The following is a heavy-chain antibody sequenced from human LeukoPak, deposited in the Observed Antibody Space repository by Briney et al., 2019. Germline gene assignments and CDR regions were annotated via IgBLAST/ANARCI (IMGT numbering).Heavy chain of an antibody. CDR3: ARDDNSGWYSRY. D-gene: IGHD6-19*01. J-gene: IGHJ4*02. Sequence: EASVKVSCKASGYTFTSYAMHWMRQAPGQGLEWMGWINTNTGNPTYAQGFTGRFVFSLDISVSTAYLQISSLKAEDAAVYYCARDDNSGWYSRYWGQGTLVTVSS. CDR2: INTNTGNP. CDR1: GYTFTSYA. V-gene: IGHV7-4-1*02.